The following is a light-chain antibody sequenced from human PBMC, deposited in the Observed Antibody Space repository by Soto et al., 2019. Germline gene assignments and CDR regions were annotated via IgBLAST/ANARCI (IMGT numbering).Light chain of an antibody. CDR1: QSISSY. CDR3: KQSYSTPLT. CDR2: AAS. V-gene: IGKV1-39*01. J-gene: IGKJ4*01. Sequence: DIQMTQSPSSLSASVGDRVTITCRASQSISSYLNWYQQKPGKAPKLLIYAASSLQSGVPSRFRGIESGTDFTLTTSSLHPENFATTYCKQSYSTPLTFGGGTKGGSN.